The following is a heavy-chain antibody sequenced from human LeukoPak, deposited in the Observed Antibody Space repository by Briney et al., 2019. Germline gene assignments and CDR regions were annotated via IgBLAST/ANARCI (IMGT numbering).Heavy chain of an antibody. CDR1: GGSISSYY. CDR2: IYTSGST. D-gene: IGHD3-22*01. CDR3: ARQHTRGAVVALVDY. J-gene: IGHJ4*02. Sequence: SETLSLTCTVSGGSISSYYWSWIRQPAGKGLEWIGRIYTSGSTNYNPSLKSRVTISVDTSKNQFSLKLSSVTAADTAVYYCARQHTRGAVVALVDYWGQGTLVTVSS. V-gene: IGHV4-4*07.